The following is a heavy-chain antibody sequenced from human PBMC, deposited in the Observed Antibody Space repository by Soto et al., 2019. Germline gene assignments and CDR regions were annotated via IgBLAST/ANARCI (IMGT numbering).Heavy chain of an antibody. V-gene: IGHV4-34*01. Sequence: SETLSLTCTVSGGSFSGYFWTWIRQPPGKGLEWLAEINHSGITNYSPSVESRVSMSVDTSKNQFSLRLYSVTAADTAVYYCVRGPYNYNSRYFDYWGQGTLVTVSS. CDR3: VRGPYNYNSRYFDY. CDR2: INHSGIT. D-gene: IGHD1-1*01. CDR1: GGSFSGYF. J-gene: IGHJ4*02.